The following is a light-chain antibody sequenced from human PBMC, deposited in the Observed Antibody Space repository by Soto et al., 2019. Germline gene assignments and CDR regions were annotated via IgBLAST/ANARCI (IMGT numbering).Light chain of an antibody. Sequence: QAVVTQSPSASASLGASVKLTCTLSSGHSSYAIAWHQQQPEKGPRYLMKLNSDGSHSKGDGIPDRFSGSSSGAERYLTISSLQSEDEADCYCQTWGTGIVVFGGGTKLTVL. J-gene: IGLJ2*01. CDR1: SGHSSYA. CDR2: LNSDGSH. CDR3: QTWGTGIVV. V-gene: IGLV4-69*01.